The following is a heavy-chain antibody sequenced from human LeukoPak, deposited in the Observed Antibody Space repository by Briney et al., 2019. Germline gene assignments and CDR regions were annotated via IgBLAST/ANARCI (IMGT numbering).Heavy chain of an antibody. Sequence: GGSLRLSCAASGFTVSSNYMSWVRQAPGKGLEWVSVIYSGGSTYYADSVKGRFTISRDNSKNTLYLQMNSLRAEDTAVYYCARVGSGLPIFDYWGQGTLVTVSS. V-gene: IGHV3-53*01. D-gene: IGHD6-19*01. CDR2: IYSGGST. CDR3: ARVGSGLPIFDY. J-gene: IGHJ4*02. CDR1: GFTVSSNY.